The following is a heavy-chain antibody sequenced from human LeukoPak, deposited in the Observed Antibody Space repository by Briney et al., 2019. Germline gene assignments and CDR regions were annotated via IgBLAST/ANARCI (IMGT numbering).Heavy chain of an antibody. V-gene: IGHV4-59*01. J-gene: IGHJ4*02. CDR1: GGSFSGYY. CDR2: IYYSGSP. CDR3: ASHRLGCSGGNCYTVGFDY. D-gene: IGHD2-15*01. Sequence: SETLSLTCAVYGGSFSGYYWSWIRQPPGKGLEWIGYIYYSGSPNYNPSLKSRVTISVDTSKNHFSLKLSSVTAADTAMYYCASHRLGCSGGNCYTVGFDYWGQGTLVTVSS.